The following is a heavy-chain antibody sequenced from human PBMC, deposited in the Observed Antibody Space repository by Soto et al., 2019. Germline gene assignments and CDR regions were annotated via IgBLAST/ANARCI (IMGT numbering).Heavy chain of an antibody. Sequence: EVQLLESGGGLVQPGGSLRLSCAASGFTFSSYAMSWVRQAPGKGLEWVSAISGSGGSTYYADSVKGRFTISRDNSKNTLYLQMNRLRAEDTAVYYCAKDPALRSSGWLDYWGQGTLVTVSS. CDR2: ISGSGGST. J-gene: IGHJ4*02. D-gene: IGHD6-19*01. V-gene: IGHV3-23*01. CDR3: AKDPALRSSGWLDY. CDR1: GFTFSSYA.